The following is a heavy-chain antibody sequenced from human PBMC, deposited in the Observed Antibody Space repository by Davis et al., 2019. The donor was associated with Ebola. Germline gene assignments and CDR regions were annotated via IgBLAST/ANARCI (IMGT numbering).Heavy chain of an antibody. V-gene: IGHV3-23*01. J-gene: IGHJ4*02. Sequence: GGSLRLSCAASGFTFSGNAITWVRQAPGRGLEWVSDIRGNGQTHYADSVKGRFTISRDNAKNSLYLQMNSLKTEDTAVYYCTGSGEVDYWGQGTLVTVSS. CDR3: TGSGEVDY. D-gene: IGHD3-10*01. CDR2: IRGNGQT. CDR1: GFTFSGNA.